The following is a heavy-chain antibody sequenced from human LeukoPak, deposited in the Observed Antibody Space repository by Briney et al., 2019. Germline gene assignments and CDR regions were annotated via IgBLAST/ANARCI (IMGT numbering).Heavy chain of an antibody. D-gene: IGHD2-21*02. CDR2: ISPGGGTT. CDR1: GFSFSNYA. J-gene: IGHJ4*02. CDR3: AKRSVGTAFHHDF. Sequence: GGSLRLSCAASGFSFSNYAMSWVRQAPGKGLEWVSVISPGGGTTYQADSVRGRFTISRDNSKNTPYLQMTSLRDEDTALYYCAKRSVGTAFHHDFWGQGTLVIVSS. V-gene: IGHV3-23*01.